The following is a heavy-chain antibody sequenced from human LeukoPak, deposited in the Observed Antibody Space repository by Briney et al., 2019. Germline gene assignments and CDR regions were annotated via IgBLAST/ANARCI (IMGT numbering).Heavy chain of an antibody. V-gene: IGHV3-7*01. Sequence: AGGSLRLSCAASGFTFSSYAMSWVRQAPGKGLEWVANIKQDGSEKYYVDSVKGRFTISRDNAKNSLYLQMNSLRAEDTAVYYCARDYPPYDSSVHAFDIWGQGTMVTVSS. J-gene: IGHJ3*02. CDR1: GFTFSSYA. CDR2: IKQDGSEK. CDR3: ARDYPPYDSSVHAFDI. D-gene: IGHD3-22*01.